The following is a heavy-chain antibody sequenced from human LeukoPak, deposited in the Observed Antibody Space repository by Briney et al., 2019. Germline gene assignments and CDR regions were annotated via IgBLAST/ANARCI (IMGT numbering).Heavy chain of an antibody. CDR3: ARVAAPVGGYYYYMDV. V-gene: IGHV5-51*06. Sequence: GESLKISCKGPGYRFAGYWIGWVRQMPGKGLEWMGIIYPGDSDTRYSPSFQGQVAISADKSISTAYLQWSSLKASDTAMYYCARVAAPVGGYYYYMDVWGKGTTVTISS. CDR2: IYPGDSDT. J-gene: IGHJ6*03. CDR1: GYRFAGYW. D-gene: IGHD6-25*01.